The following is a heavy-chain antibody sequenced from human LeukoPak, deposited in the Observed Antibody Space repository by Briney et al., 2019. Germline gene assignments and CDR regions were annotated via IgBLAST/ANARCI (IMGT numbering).Heavy chain of an antibody. CDR1: GFTVSSNY. CDR2: IYGGGST. V-gene: IGHV3-53*01. Sequence: GGSLRLSCAASGFTVSSNYMSWVRQAPGKGLEWVSVIYGGGSTYYADSVKGRFTISRDNSKNTLYLQMNSLRAEDTAVYYCARGPSEDAFDIWGQGTMVTVSS. J-gene: IGHJ3*02. CDR3: ARGPSEDAFDI.